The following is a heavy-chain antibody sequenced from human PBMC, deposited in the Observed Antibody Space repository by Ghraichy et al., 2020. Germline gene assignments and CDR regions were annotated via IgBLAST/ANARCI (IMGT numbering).Heavy chain of an antibody. CDR2: IFYSGST. J-gene: IGHJ4*02. CDR1: GDSIDRRVYY. D-gene: IGHD2-15*01. CDR3: ARIYPIGGVYYFDY. V-gene: IGHV4-61*08. Sequence: SETLSLTCSVSGDSIDRRVYYWSWVRQSPQRGLEWIGLIFYSGSTTYNPPFANRVTLSLDTSKNQFSLDLKSITAADAATYYCARIYPIGGVYYFDYWGQGILVTVSS.